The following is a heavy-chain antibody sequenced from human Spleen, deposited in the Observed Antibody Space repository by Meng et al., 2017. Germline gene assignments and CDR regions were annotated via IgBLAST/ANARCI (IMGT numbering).Heavy chain of an antibody. CDR2: ISYDGSNK. J-gene: IGHJ6*02. V-gene: IGHV3-30*04. Sequence: GESLKISCAASGFTFSSYAMHWVRQAPGKGLEWVAVISYDGSNKYYADSVKGRFTISRDNSKNTLYLQMNSLRSEDTAVYYCARPYSGSDQYYYYGMDVWGQGTTVTVSS. CDR1: GFTFSSYA. CDR3: ARPYSGSDQYYYYGMDV. D-gene: IGHD1-26*01.